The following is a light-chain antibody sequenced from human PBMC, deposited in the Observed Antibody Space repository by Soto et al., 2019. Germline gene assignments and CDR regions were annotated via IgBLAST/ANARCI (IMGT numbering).Light chain of an antibody. V-gene: IGLV7-46*01. CDR2: DTS. J-gene: IGLJ3*02. Sequence: QAVVTQEPSLTGSPGGTVTLTCDSNTGAVTSGHYPYWFQQKPGQAPRTLIYDTSIKHAWTPARFSGSLLGGKAALTLSGAQHEEEAEYYCLLLYTDARVFGGGTKLTVL. CDR1: TGAVTSGHY. CDR3: LLLYTDARV.